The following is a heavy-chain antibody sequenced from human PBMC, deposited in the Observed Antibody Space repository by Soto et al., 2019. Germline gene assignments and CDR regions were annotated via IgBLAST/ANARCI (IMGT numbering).Heavy chain of an antibody. CDR1: GFTVSNNY. V-gene: IGHV3-53*01. D-gene: IGHD5-18*01. CDR3: ARGYSYTQPVFEY. J-gene: IGHJ4*02. Sequence: EVQLVESGGGLIQPGGSLRLSCAASGFTVSNNYMTWVRQAPGKGLEWVSFIYSSGSTYYADSVKGRFTISRDNFKNTLYLQMNSLRAEDTAVYYCARGYSYTQPVFEYWGLGTLVTVSS. CDR2: IYSSGST.